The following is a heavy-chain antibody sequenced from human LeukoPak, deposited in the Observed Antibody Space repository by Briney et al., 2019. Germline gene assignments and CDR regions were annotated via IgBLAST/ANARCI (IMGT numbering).Heavy chain of an antibody. J-gene: IGHJ4*02. Sequence: PSETLSLTCAVYGGSFSGYYWSWIRQPPGKGLEWIGEINHSGSTNYNPSLKSRVTISVDTSKNQFSLKLSSVTAADTAVYYCARVVRSRGLGHWDQGTLVTVSS. D-gene: IGHD3-10*01. CDR1: GGSFSGYY. CDR3: ARVVRSRGLGH. V-gene: IGHV4-34*01. CDR2: INHSGST.